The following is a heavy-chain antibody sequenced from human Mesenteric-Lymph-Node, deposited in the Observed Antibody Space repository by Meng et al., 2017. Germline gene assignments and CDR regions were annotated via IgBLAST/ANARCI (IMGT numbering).Heavy chain of an antibody. V-gene: IGHV3-23*01. J-gene: IGHJ4*02. D-gene: IGHD6-13*01. Sequence: GESLKISCAASGFNFDDFGMHWVRQSPGKGLEWVSGISSSGGVKYYADSVKGRFSIFRDNSKNTVYLQMNGLRVEDTAVYYCAKVGAAAGYKDFDFWGQGTLVTVSS. CDR3: AKVGAAAGYKDFDF. CDR2: ISSSGGVK. CDR1: GFNFDDFG.